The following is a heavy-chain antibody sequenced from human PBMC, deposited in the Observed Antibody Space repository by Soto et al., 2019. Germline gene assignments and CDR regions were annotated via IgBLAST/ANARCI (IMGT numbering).Heavy chain of an antibody. CDR3: ARDHTIYGDYGDYYYYYMDV. CDR1: GFTFSSYW. J-gene: IGHJ6*03. Sequence: GGSLRLSCAASGFTFSSYWMSWVRQAPGKGLEWVANIKQDGSEKYYVDSVKGRFTISRDNAKNSLYLQMNSLRAEDTAVYYCARDHTIYGDYGDYYYYYMDVWGKGTTVTVSS. CDR2: IKQDGSEK. D-gene: IGHD4-17*01. V-gene: IGHV3-7*01.